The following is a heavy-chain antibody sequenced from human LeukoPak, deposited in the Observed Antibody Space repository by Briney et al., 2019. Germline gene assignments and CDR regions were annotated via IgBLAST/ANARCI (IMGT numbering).Heavy chain of an antibody. D-gene: IGHD3-10*01. CDR2: IDYSGAYT. V-gene: IGHV3-23*01. Sequence: PGVSLRLSCAASGFIFSNYAMSWVRQAPGKGLEGVSTIDYSGAYTYYADSVKGRFTISRDNSKNTLYMQMNSLRAEDTAIYYCAKVPYSDYGSGRPPFMDVWGQGTTVAVS. J-gene: IGHJ6*02. CDR3: AKVPYSDYGSGRPPFMDV. CDR1: GFIFSNYA.